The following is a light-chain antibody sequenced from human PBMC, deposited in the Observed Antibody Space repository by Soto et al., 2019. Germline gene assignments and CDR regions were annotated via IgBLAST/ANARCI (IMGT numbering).Light chain of an antibody. CDR1: QSVSTA. CDR3: QQRRKRPHT. CDR2: DAS. Sequence: VLTQSPVTLSLSPGDRAALSCRASQSVSTAVAWYQQKPGQAPRLLIYDASDMDTGVPARFSGSGSGTDSTPTSSSQEPEDVADYCCQQRRKRPHTFGQGTKLDIK. V-gene: IGKV3-11*01. J-gene: IGKJ2*01.